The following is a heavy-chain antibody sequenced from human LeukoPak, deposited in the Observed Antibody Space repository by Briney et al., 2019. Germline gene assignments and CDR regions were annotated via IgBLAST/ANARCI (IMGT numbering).Heavy chain of an antibody. D-gene: IGHD3-10*01. CDR3: ARVGDHYHWYFNL. Sequence: GGSLRLSCAASGFTVGNNYMNWVRQAPGKGLEWVSILYSGGYTYYADSVKGRFTISRDNSKNILSLQMNSLTAEDTAVYFCARVGDHYHWYFNLWGRGTLVTVSS. V-gene: IGHV3-53*01. CDR1: GFTVGNNY. J-gene: IGHJ2*01. CDR2: LYSGGYT.